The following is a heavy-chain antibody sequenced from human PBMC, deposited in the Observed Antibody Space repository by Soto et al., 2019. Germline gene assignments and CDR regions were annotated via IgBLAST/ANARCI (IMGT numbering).Heavy chain of an antibody. CDR2: ISYDGSNK. J-gene: IGHJ6*02. CDR1: GFTFSSYG. CDR3: AKDRPSGSRPYYYGMDV. D-gene: IGHD1-26*01. Sequence: QVQLVESGGGVVQPGRSLRLSCAASGFTFSSYGMHWVRQAPGKGLEWVAVISYDGSNKYYADSVKGRFTISRDNSKNTLYLQMNSLRAEDTAVYYCAKDRPSGSRPYYYGMDVWGQGTTATVSS. V-gene: IGHV3-30*18.